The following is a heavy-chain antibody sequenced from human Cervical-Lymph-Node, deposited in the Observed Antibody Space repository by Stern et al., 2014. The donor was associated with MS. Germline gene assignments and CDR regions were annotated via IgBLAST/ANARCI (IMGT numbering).Heavy chain of an antibody. CDR1: GYTLTELS. CDR2: FDHEDGET. V-gene: IGHV1-24*01. CDR3: ATPLTRYDSSGFDY. J-gene: IGHJ4*02. D-gene: IGHD3-22*01. Sequence: EQLVESGAEVKKPGASVKVSCKVSGYTLTELSMHWVRQAPGKGLEWLGGFDHEDGETIYAQKFQGRVTMTEDTSTDTAYMELSSLRSEDTAVYYCATPLTRYDSSGFDYWGQGTLVTVSS.